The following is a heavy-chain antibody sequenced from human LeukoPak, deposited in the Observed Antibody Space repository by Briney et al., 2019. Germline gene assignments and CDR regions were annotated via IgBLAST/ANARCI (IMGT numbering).Heavy chain of an antibody. CDR3: ARDTSYSFDY. Sequence: PGGSLRLSCAASGFTFSSYEMNWVRQAPGKGLEWVSYISSSGTIYYADSVKGRFTISRDIAKNSLYLQMNSLRDEDTAVYYCARDTSYSFDYWGQGTLVTVSS. CDR2: ISSSGTI. D-gene: IGHD1-26*01. V-gene: IGHV3-48*03. J-gene: IGHJ4*02. CDR1: GFTFSSYE.